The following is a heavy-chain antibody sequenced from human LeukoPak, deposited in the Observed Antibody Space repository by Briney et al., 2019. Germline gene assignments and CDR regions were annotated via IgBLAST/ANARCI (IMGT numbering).Heavy chain of an antibody. V-gene: IGHV3-23*01. J-gene: IGHJ4*02. CDR3: ARDFRPGSPDYLDW. CDR1: GFTFTTYA. D-gene: IGHD1-14*01. Sequence: PGGSLRLSCLASGFTFTTYAMNCVRQAPGRGLEWVSAIVGSGGNTYYADSVKGRFTISSDNSKNTVYLQMRTLRVEDTAVYYCARDFRPGSPDYLDWWGQGTLVTVSS. CDR2: IVGSGGNT.